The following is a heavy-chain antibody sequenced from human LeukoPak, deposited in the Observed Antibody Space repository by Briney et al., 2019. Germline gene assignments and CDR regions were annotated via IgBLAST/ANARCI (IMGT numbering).Heavy chain of an antibody. Sequence: AASVKVSCKASGGTFSSYAISWVRQAPGQGLEWMGGIIPIFGTANYAQKFQGRVTITADESTSTAYMELSSLRSEDTAVYYCASSSIAAARPFDPWGQGTLVTVSS. J-gene: IGHJ5*02. CDR2: IIPIFGTA. CDR3: ASSSIAAARPFDP. CDR1: GGTFSSYA. D-gene: IGHD6-13*01. V-gene: IGHV1-69*13.